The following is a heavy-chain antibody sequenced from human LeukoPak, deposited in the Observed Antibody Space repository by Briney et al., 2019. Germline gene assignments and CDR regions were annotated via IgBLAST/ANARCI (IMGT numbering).Heavy chain of an antibody. CDR3: AKDTIGGWEYYFDY. J-gene: IGHJ4*02. CDR2: IYSGGST. CDR1: GFTVSSNY. Sequence: GGSLRLSCAASGFTVSSNYMSWVRQAPGKRLEWVSVIYSGGSTYYADSVKGRFTISRDNSKNTLYLQMNSLRAEDTAVYYCAKDTIGGWEYYFDYWGQGTLVTVSS. V-gene: IGHV3-53*05. D-gene: IGHD6-19*01.